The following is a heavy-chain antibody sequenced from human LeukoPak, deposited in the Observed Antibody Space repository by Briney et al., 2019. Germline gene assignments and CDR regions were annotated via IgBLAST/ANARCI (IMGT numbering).Heavy chain of an antibody. CDR3: AGGRPRGGNYYFDY. J-gene: IGHJ4*02. CDR2: IIPILGIA. V-gene: IGHV1-69*04. CDR1: GGTFSSYA. D-gene: IGHD3-10*01. Sequence: ASVKVSCKASGGTFSSYAISWVRQAPGQGLEWMGRIIPILGIANYAQKFQGRVTITADKSTSTAYMELSSLRSDDTAVYYCAGGRPRGGNYYFDYWGQGTLVTVSS.